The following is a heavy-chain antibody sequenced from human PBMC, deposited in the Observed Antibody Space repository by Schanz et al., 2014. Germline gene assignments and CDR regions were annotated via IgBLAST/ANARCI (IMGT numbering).Heavy chain of an antibody. Sequence: QVQLVQSGTEVKKPGASVKVSCKASGGTFSSFGINWVRQAPGQGLEWLGWIRPDNGHTTYSQKVRDRVIFTTDTSANTAYMELSGLRSEDTAVYYCARDRLECGAECYSVEVFEIWGQGTLVIVSS. D-gene: IGHD2-21*01. J-gene: IGHJ4*02. CDR3: ARDRLECGAECYSVEVFEI. CDR2: IRPDNGHT. V-gene: IGHV1-18*01. CDR1: GGTFSSFG.